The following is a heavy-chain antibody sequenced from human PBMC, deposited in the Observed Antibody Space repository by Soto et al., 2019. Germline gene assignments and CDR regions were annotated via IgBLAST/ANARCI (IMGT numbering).Heavy chain of an antibody. J-gene: IGHJ6*02. V-gene: IGHV3-15*07. CDR3: TTRIAAAGTGGYYYGMDV. D-gene: IGHD6-13*01. CDR1: GFTFSNAW. CDR2: IKSKTDGGTT. Sequence: GGSLRLSCAASGFTFSNAWMNWVRQAPGKGLEWVGRIKSKTDGGTTDYAAPVKGRFTISRDDSKNTLYLQMNSLKTEDTAVYYCTTRIAAAGTGGYYYGMDVWGQGTTVTVSS.